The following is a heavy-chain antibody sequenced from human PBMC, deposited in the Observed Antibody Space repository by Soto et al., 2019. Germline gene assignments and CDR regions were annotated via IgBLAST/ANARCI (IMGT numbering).Heavy chain of an antibody. Sequence: GGSLRLSCATSGFTFSSDEMNWVRQAPGKGLEWVSYISSSGSTIYYADSVKGRFTISRDNAKNSLYLQMDSLRAEDTAVYYCARDQEAGSFFPYYYGMDVWGQGTTVNVSS. CDR2: ISSSGSTI. D-gene: IGHD6-13*01. V-gene: IGHV3-48*03. J-gene: IGHJ6*02. CDR1: GFTFSSDE. CDR3: ARDQEAGSFFPYYYGMDV.